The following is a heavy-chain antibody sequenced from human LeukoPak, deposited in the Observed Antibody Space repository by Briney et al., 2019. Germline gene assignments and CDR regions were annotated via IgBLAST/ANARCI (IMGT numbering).Heavy chain of an antibody. J-gene: IGHJ4*02. V-gene: IGHV3-48*01. Sequence: GGSLRLSCAASGFTFSSYSMNWVRQAPGKGLEWVSYISSSGISIYYADSVKGQFTISRDIARNSLYLQMNSLRAEDTAIYYGARDPTPTQLWFRGSFDYWGQGALVTVSS. D-gene: IGHD5-18*01. CDR2: ISSSGISI. CDR3: ARDPTPTQLWFRGSFDY. CDR1: GFTFSSYS.